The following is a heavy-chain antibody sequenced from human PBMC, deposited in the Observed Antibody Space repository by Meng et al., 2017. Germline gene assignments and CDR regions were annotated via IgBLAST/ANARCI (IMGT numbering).Heavy chain of an antibody. CDR2: IRSSGSTI. Sequence: VEPVEAGGGLAQSGGSLNLPWAASGFTFSHYAMSWIRQAPGKGLEWVSYIRSSGSTIYYADSVKGRFTISRDNDKNSLYLQMNSLRAEDTAVYYCARDRSSSAIIPIGYWGQGTLVTVSS. CDR3: ARDRSSSAIIPIGY. CDR1: GFTFSHYA. J-gene: IGHJ4*02. D-gene: IGHD6-25*01. V-gene: IGHV3-11*01.